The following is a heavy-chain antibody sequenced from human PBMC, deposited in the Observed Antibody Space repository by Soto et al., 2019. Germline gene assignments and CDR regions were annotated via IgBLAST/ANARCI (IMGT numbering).Heavy chain of an antibody. CDR3: ARGHRSTTWHSFDP. D-gene: IGHD6-13*01. Sequence: ASVKVSCKASGYTVTSYDINWVRQATGQGLEWMGWMNPNSGNTGYAQKFQGRVTMTRNTSITTAYMELSSLRSEDMGLYYCARGHRSTTWHSFDPWGQGTLVTVSS. V-gene: IGHV1-8*01. CDR1: GYTVTSYD. J-gene: IGHJ5*02. CDR2: MNPNSGNT.